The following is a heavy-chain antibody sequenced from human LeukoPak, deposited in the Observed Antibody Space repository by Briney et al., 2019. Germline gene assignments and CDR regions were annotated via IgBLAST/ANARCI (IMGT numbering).Heavy chain of an antibody. D-gene: IGHD3-3*01. V-gene: IGHV1-8*01. CDR3: VRTAGIFWSGAYYFDS. Sequence: ASVKVSCKASGDTFTTYDVNWVRQATGQGLEWMGWMNPNSGNTGYAQKFQGRVTMTRNTSISTAYMVLSSQRSDDTAVYYCVRTAGIFWSGAYYFDSWGQGTLVTVSS. CDR1: GDTFTTYD. J-gene: IGHJ4*02. CDR2: MNPNSGNT.